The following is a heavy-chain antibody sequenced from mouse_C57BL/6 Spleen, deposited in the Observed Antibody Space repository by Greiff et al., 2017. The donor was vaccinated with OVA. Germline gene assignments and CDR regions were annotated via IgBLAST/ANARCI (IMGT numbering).Heavy chain of an antibody. V-gene: IGHV5-17*01. D-gene: IGHD5-1*01. Sequence: VQLKESGGGLVKPGGSLKLSCAASGFTFSDYGMHWVRQAPEKGLEWVAYISSGSSTIYYADTVKGRFTISRDNAKNTLFLQMTSLRSEDTAMYYCATYPWFAYWGQGTLVTVSA. CDR2: ISSGSSTI. CDR1: GFTFSDYG. CDR3: ATYPWFAY. J-gene: IGHJ3*01.